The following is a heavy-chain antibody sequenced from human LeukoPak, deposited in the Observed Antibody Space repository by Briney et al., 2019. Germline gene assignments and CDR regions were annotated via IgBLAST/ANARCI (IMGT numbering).Heavy chain of an antibody. J-gene: IGHJ4*02. Sequence: PGGSLRLSCAASGFTFDDYAMHWVRQAPGKGLEWVPGISWNSGSRGYADSVKGRFTISRDNAKNSLYLQMNSLRAEDTALYYCAKDPRYDFWSGYYDYWGQGTLVTVSS. CDR2: ISWNSGSR. V-gene: IGHV3-9*01. D-gene: IGHD3-3*01. CDR3: AKDPRYDFWSGYYDY. CDR1: GFTFDDYA.